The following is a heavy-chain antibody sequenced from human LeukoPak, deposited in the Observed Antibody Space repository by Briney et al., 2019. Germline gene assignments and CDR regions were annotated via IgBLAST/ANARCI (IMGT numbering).Heavy chain of an antibody. CDR3: AREDLGFAVPAANGGITDYYYYMDV. J-gene: IGHJ6*03. V-gene: IGHV4-4*02. CDR2: IYHSGST. D-gene: IGHD2-2*01. CDR1: GGSISSGNW. Sequence: PSGTLSLTCAVSGGSISSGNWWSWVRQPPGKGLEWIGEIYHSGSTNYNPSLKSRVTISVDRSKNQFSLKLSSVTAADTAVYYCAREDLGFAVPAANGGITDYYYYMDVWGKGTTVTVSS.